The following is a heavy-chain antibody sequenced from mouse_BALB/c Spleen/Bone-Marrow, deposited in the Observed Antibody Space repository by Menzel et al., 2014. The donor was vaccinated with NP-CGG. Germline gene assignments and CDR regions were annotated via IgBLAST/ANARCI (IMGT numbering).Heavy chain of an antibody. CDR2: IDPYNGDT. Sequence: VQLQQSGPELVKPGASVKVSCKASGYAFSSYNMYWVRQSHGKSLEWIGYIDPYNGDTSYNQKFKGKATLTVDKSSSTAYMHLNSLTSEDSAVYYCAKEARSRYYVLDNWGHGTSVTVSS. CDR1: GYAFSSYN. V-gene: IGHV1S135*01. J-gene: IGHJ4*01. CDR3: AKEARSRYYVLDN.